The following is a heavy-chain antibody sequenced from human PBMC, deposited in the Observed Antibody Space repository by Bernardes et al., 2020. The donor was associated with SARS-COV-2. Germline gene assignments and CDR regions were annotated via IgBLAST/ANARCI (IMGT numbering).Heavy chain of an antibody. Sequence: GGSLRLSCLGSGFTVSDNYMTWVRQAPGKGLEWVSSMYAGGTTTYADSVRGRFAISKDTSKNMVLLQMNSLTAADTAVYYCATGEYSSGLAIVSNSDFRGQGTLVTVSS. CDR1: GFTVSDNY. V-gene: IGHV3-66*01. J-gene: IGHJ4*02. CDR3: ATGEYSSGLAIVSNSDF. CDR2: MYAGGTT. D-gene: IGHD3-22*01.